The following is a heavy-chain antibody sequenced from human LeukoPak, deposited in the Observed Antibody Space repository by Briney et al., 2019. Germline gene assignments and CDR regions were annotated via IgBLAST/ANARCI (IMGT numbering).Heavy chain of an antibody. CDR1: GFTFSSYW. CDR3: ANARHTYDSSGYDY. J-gene: IGHJ4*02. Sequence: GSLRLSCAASGFTFSSYWMHWVRQAPGKGLVWVARIDSDGSNIYHADSVRGRFTISRDNAKRTLYLHMNSLRAEDTAFYYCANARHTYDSSGYDYWGQGTLVTVSS. V-gene: IGHV3-74*01. CDR2: IDSDGSNI. D-gene: IGHD3-22*01.